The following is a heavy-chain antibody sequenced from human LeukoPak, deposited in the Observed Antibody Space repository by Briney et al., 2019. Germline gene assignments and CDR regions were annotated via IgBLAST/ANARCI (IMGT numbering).Heavy chain of an antibody. CDR1: GFTISSYA. D-gene: IGHD1-7*01. J-gene: IGHJ1*01. Sequence: GGSLRLSCAASGFTISSYAMSWIRQAPGKGLEWVSAISISGATTHYADPVKGRFTISRDNSKNTMYLEVNSLRAEDTAIYYCAKEYKGGTTAKCFQHWGQGTLVTVSS. CDR3: AKEYKGGTTAKCFQH. V-gene: IGHV3-23*01. CDR2: ISISGATT.